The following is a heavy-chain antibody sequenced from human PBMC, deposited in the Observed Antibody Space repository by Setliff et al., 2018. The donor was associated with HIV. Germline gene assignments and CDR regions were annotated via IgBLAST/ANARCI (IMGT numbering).Heavy chain of an antibody. J-gene: IGHJ6*02. CDR2: IYDSGST. CDR1: GGSISRSSYY. CDR3: ARHIAVAGTHYYFYGMDV. Sequence: SETLSLTCTVSGGSISRSSYYWGWIRQPPGKGLEWIGSIYDSGSTNYNPSLYSRVTISVDTSKNQFSLKLSSVTAADTAVYYCARHIAVAGTHYYFYGMDVWGQGTTVTVSS. D-gene: IGHD6-19*01. V-gene: IGHV4-39*07.